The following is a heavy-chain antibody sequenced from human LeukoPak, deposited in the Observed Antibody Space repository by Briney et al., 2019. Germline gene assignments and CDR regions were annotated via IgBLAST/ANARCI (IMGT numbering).Heavy chain of an antibody. V-gene: IGHV3-23*01. CDR1: GFTFSTSA. J-gene: IGHJ4*02. CDR3: AKMSAPPSGYNYGSGFDC. D-gene: IGHD5-18*01. Sequence: HPGGSLRLSCAASGFTFSTSAMSWVRQAPGKGLEWVSAISGSSSSTYYADSVKGRFTISRDNSKDTLYLQMNSLRAEDTAVYYCAKMSAPPSGYNYGSGFDCWGLGTLVTVSS. CDR2: ISGSSSST.